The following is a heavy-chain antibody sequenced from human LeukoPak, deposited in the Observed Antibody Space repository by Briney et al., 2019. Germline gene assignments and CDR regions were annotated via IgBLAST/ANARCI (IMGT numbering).Heavy chain of an antibody. CDR1: GFTFSSYA. CDR3: EKGSYYDSSVFFSFAY. V-gene: IGHV3-23*01. Sequence: GGSLRLSCAASGFTFSSYAMSWVRQAPGKGLEWVSGISGSGDNTYYADSVKGRFTISRDNSKNTLYVQVNSLGTEDTAAYYCEKGSYYDSSVFFSFAYGGRGPLVTVPS. D-gene: IGHD3-22*01. CDR2: ISGSGDNT. J-gene: IGHJ4*02.